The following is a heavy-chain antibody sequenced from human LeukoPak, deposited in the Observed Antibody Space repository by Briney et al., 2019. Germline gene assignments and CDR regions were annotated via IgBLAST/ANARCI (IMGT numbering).Heavy chain of an antibody. D-gene: IGHD6-19*01. J-gene: IGHJ4*02. CDR1: GFTFSTYW. V-gene: IGHV3-74*01. CDR3: VRRSSSGWHYFDS. Sequence: GGSLRLSCASSGFTFSTYWMNWVRQAPGKGLVWVSRINIDGSSTNYADSVKGRFTISRDNAKNTLYLQMNSLRAEDTAVYYCVRRSSSGWHYFDSWGQGAMVTVSS. CDR2: INIDGSST.